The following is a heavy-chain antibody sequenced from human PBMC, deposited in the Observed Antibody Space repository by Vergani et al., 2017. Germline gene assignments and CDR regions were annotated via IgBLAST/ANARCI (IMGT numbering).Heavy chain of an antibody. D-gene: IGHD1-1*01. Sequence: QVQLVESGGGVVQPGGSLRLSCAASGFTFSRYGLHSVRPAPGKGLARVALIRYDGSNKYYADSVKGRFTISRDNSKNTPYVQMNSLRAEDTAVYYCAKGKPGTTGTTGDFDIWGQGTMVTVAS. CDR3: AKGKPGTTGTTGDFDI. J-gene: IGHJ3*02. CDR2: IRYDGSNK. V-gene: IGHV3-30*02. CDR1: GFTFSRYG.